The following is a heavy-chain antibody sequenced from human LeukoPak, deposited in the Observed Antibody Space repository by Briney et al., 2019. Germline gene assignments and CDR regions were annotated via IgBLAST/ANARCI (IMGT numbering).Heavy chain of an antibody. J-gene: IGHJ4*02. V-gene: IGHV3-21*01. D-gene: IGHD2-21*02. CDR2: ISSSSSYI. CDR1: GFTFSSYS. Sequence: PGGSLRLSCAASGFTFSSYSMNWVRQAPGKGLEWVSSISSSSSYIYYADSVKGRFTISRDNAKNSLYLQMNSLRAEDTAVYYCARDLAYCGGDCYSERGYWGQGTLVPVSS. CDR3: ARDLAYCGGDCYSERGY.